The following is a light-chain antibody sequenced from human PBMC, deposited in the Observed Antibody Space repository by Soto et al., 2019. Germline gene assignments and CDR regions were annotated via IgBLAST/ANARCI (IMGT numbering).Light chain of an antibody. CDR3: AAWDDSLNGYVV. CDR1: SSNIGSNT. V-gene: IGLV1-44*01. Sequence: QSVLTQPPSASGTPGQMVTISCSGSSSNIGSNTVNWYQQLPGTAPKLLIYSNNQRPSGVPDRFSGSKSGTSASLAISVLQSEDEADYYCAAWDDSLNGYVVFGGGTKLTVL. J-gene: IGLJ2*01. CDR2: SNN.